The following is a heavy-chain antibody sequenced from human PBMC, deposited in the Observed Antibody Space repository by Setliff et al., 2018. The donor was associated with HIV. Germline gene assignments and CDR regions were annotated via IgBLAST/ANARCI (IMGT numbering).Heavy chain of an antibody. CDR3: AKNKLGGAFDM. J-gene: IGHJ3*02. V-gene: IGHV1-69*13. CDR1: GDTFSKHA. CDR2: FIPTYDTT. Sequence: SVKVSCKASGDTFSKHAVSWVRQASGQGLEWMGSFIPTYDTTSYAREFQGRLTITADESTSTVYMDLSRLTSDDTAIFFCAKNKLGGAFDMWGQGTMVTVSS. D-gene: IGHD1-26*01.